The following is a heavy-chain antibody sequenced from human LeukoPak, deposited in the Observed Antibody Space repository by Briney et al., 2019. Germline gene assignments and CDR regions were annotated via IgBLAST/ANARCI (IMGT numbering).Heavy chain of an antibody. CDR2: IFYGGNG. V-gene: IGHV4-31*03. J-gene: IGHJ5*02. CDR1: GASIGNGGYR. CDR3: ARDQES. Sequence: SETLSLTCTVSGASIGNGGYRWSWIRQHPGMALEWIGFIFYGGNGYPNPSLKSRVTMSIDTSKSQFYLEMTSVTAADTAVYYCARDQESWGRGTLVVVSS.